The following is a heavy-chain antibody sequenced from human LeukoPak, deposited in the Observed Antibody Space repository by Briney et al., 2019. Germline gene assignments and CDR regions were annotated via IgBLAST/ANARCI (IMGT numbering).Heavy chain of an antibody. J-gene: IGHJ4*02. V-gene: IGHV4-61*02. CDR2: IYTSGST. Sequence: SETLSLTCTVSGGSISSGSYYWSWIRQPAGKGLEWIGRIYTSGSTNYYPSLKSRVTISVDTSKNQFSLKLSSVTAADTAVYYCARGPHYYDSSGYFDYWGQGALVTVSS. D-gene: IGHD3-22*01. CDR1: GGSISSGSYY. CDR3: ARGPHYYDSSGYFDY.